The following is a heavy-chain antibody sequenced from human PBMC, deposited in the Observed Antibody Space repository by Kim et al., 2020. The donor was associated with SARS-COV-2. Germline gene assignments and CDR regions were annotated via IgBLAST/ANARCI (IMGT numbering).Heavy chain of an antibody. CDR2: ISGSGGST. D-gene: IGHD1-1*01. CDR3: AKRDTTGSPDCFDS. V-gene: IGHV3-23*01. Sequence: GGSLRLSCAASGFTFSSYAMSWVRQAPGKGLEWVSAISGSGGSTYYADFVRGRFTISRDNSKNTLYLQMNSLRADDTAVYSCAKRDTTGSPDCFDSWGQGTLVIVSS. J-gene: IGHJ4*02. CDR1: GFTFSSYA.